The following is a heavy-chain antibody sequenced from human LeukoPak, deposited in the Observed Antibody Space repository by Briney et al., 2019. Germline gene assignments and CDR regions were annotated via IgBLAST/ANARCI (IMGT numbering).Heavy chain of an antibody. Sequence: SETLSLTCTVSGGSISSYYWSWIRQPPGKGLEWIGYIYYSGSTNYNPSLKSRVTISVDTSKNQFSLKLSSVTAANTAVYYCARGVAARGPLGYWGHGTLVTVSS. J-gene: IGHJ4*01. CDR3: ARGVAARGPLGY. D-gene: IGHD6-6*01. CDR1: GGSISSYY. CDR2: IYYSGST. V-gene: IGHV4-59*01.